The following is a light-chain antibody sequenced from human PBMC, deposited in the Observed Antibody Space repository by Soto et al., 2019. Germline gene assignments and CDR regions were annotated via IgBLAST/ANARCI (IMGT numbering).Light chain of an antibody. CDR2: GNS. V-gene: IGLV1-40*01. Sequence: QSVLTHPPSVSVAPGQRVTISCTGSSSNIGAGYDVHWYQQLPGTAPKLLIYGNSNRPSAVPDRFSGSKSGTSASLAITGLQAEDEAHDYWASYDSSMIGSKVFGTGTKVPVL. J-gene: IGLJ1*01. CDR3: ASYDSSMIGSKV. CDR1: SSNIGAGYD.